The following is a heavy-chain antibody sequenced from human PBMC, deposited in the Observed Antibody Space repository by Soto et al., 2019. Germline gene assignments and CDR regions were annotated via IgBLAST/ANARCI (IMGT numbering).Heavy chain of an antibody. V-gene: IGHV3-30-3*01. D-gene: IGHD3-10*01. J-gene: IGHJ4*01. CDR1: GFTFSSYA. CDR2: ISYDASNK. CDR3: ARDPSYYGSARYYYFDY. Sequence: GGSLRLSCAASGFTFSSYAIHWVRQAPGKGLEWVAIISYDASNKYYADCVKGRFTISRDNSKNTLYLQMNSLRAEDTAVYFCARDPSYYGSARYYYFDYWCQEAVLTISS.